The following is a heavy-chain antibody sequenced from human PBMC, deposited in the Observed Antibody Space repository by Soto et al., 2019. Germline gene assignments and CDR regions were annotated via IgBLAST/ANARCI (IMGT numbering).Heavy chain of an antibody. CDR2: TYHMSKWYN. D-gene: IGHD3-9*01. Sequence: SQTLSLTCAISGDSVSRSGAAWNWIRQSPSRGLEWLGRTYHMSKWYNDYAVSVKSRIIINADASKNQLFLQLNSVTPEDTAVYYCARGGSWDCFSTESAFDYWGQGSLVTVSS. CDR3: ARGGSWDCFSTESAFDY. J-gene: IGHJ4*02. V-gene: IGHV6-1*01. CDR1: GDSVSRSGAA.